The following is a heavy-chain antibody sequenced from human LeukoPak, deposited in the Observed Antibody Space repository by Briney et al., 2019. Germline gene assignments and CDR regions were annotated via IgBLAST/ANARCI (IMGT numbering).Heavy chain of an antibody. D-gene: IGHD6-13*01. CDR2: IYRGGST. Sequence: GGSLRLSCAASGLNVSTNNMNWVRQAPGKGLEWVSVIYRGGSTLNANSVKGRFTISRDSSRNTLFLQMNSLRAEDTAVYYCARGNSSADYWGQGTLVTVSS. J-gene: IGHJ4*02. CDR3: ARGNSSADY. V-gene: IGHV3-53*01. CDR1: GLNVSTNN.